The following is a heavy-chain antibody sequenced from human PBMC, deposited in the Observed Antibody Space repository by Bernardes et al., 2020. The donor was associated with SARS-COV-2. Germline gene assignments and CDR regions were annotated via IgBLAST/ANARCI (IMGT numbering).Heavy chain of an antibody. CDR3: ARPIAVAGTIMVGYYGMDV. D-gene: IGHD6-19*01. Sequence: ASVKVSCKASGYTFTSYGISWVRQAPGQGLEWMGWISAYNGNTNYAQKLQGRVTMTTDTSTSTAYMELRSLRSDDTAVYYCARPIAVAGTIMVGYYGMDVWGQGTTVTGS. J-gene: IGHJ6*02. CDR1: GYTFTSYG. CDR2: ISAYNGNT. V-gene: IGHV1-18*01.